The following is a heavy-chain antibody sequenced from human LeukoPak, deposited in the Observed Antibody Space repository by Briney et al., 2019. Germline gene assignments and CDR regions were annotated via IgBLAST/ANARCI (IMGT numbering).Heavy chain of an antibody. V-gene: IGHV3-7*01. J-gene: IGHJ6*03. CDR3: ARDGHYGDYPSSYYYYYMDV. D-gene: IGHD4-17*01. Sequence: GGSLRLSCAASGFTFSSYWTSWVRQAPGKGLEWVANIKQDGSEKYYVDSVKGRFTISRDNAKNSLYLQMNSLRAEDTAVYYCARDGHYGDYPSSYYYYYMDVWGKGTTVTVSS. CDR1: GFTFSSYW. CDR2: IKQDGSEK.